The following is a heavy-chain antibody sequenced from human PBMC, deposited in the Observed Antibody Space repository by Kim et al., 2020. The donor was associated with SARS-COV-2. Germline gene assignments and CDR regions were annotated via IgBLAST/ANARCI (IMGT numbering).Heavy chain of an antibody. J-gene: IGHJ6*02. CDR1: GGSFSGYY. V-gene: IGHV4-34*01. CDR3: ARGVTGDYYWADSGMDV. Sequence: SETLSLTCAVYGGSFSGYYWSWIRQPPGKGLEWIGEINHSGSTNYNPSLKSRVTISVDTSQNQFTLKLSSVTAADTAVYYCARGVTGDYYWADSGMDVWGQGTTVTVSS. CDR2: INHSGST. D-gene: IGHD4-17*01.